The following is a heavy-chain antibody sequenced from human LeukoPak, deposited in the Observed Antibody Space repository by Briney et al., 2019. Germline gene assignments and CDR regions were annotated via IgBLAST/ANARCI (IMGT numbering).Heavy chain of an antibody. CDR1: GITISSNH. D-gene: IGHD4-17*01. V-gene: IGHV3-66*01. J-gene: IGHJ5*02. CDR3: ARFYGVPGGWFDP. Sequence: QPGGSLRLSCAASGITISSNHMTWVRQAPGKGLEWVSVIYDGGSTYYADSVKGRFTISRDNPKNKLYLQMNSLRAEDTAVYYCARFYGVPGGWFDPWGQGTLVTVSS. CDR2: IYDGGST.